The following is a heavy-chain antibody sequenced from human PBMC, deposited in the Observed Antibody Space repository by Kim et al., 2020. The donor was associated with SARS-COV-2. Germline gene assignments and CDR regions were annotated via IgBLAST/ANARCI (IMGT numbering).Heavy chain of an antibody. CDR1: GGSLSSSNW. CDR3: AKVDTAYIDY. CDR2: IYHSGTT. D-gene: IGHD5-18*01. Sequence: SETLSLTCAVSGGSLSSSNWWTWVRQPPGKGLEWIGEIYHSGTTNYSPSLKSRLTISVDKSKNQFSLKLTSVTAADTAVYYCAKVDTAYIDYWGQGTLVTVSS. V-gene: IGHV4-4*02. J-gene: IGHJ4*02.